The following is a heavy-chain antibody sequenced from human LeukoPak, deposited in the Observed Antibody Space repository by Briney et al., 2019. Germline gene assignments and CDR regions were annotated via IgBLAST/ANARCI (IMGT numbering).Heavy chain of an antibody. J-gene: IGHJ4*02. CDR2: ISYDGSNK. V-gene: IGHV3-30*18. D-gene: IGHD5-24*01. CDR1: GFTFSSYG. CDR3: AKETPLVEMATITIDKKENNYFDY. Sequence: PGGSLRLSCAASGFTFSSYGMHWVRQAPGKGLEWVAVISYDGSNKYYADSVKGRFTISRDNSKNTLYLQMNSLRAEDTAVYYCAKETPLVEMATITIDKKENNYFDYWGQGTPVTVSS.